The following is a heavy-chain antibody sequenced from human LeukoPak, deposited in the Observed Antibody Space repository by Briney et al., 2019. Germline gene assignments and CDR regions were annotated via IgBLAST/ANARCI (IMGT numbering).Heavy chain of an antibody. J-gene: IGHJ4*02. CDR1: GFTFRSYS. D-gene: IGHD3-22*01. V-gene: IGHV3-48*02. CDR2: LSSSGDTI. Sequence: GGSLRLSCAASGFTFRSYSLSWVRQAPGKGLEWVSYLSSSGDTIYYADSVEGRFTISRDNAKNSLYLQMNSLRDEDTAVYYCARDDYDSSGYYYAGYFDYWGQGTLVTVSS. CDR3: ARDDYDSSGYYYAGYFDY.